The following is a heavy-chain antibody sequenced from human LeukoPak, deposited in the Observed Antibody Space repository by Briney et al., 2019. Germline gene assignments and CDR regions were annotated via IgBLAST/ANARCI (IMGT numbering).Heavy chain of an antibody. CDR1: GYTFTDYF. Sequence: ASVKVSCKASGYTFTDYFIHWVRQAPGQGPEWMGWIKPKSGGTNYAQKFQARVTMTKDTSISTVYMDLSRLTSDDTAVYYCGRGSSDYYLTKDYWGQGTLVTVSS. J-gene: IGHJ4*02. D-gene: IGHD3-22*01. CDR2: IKPKSGGT. CDR3: GRGSSDYYLTKDY. V-gene: IGHV1-2*02.